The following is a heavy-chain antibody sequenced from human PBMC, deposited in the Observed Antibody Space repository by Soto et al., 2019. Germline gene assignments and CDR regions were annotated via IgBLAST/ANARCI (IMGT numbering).Heavy chain of an antibody. D-gene: IGHD2-2*01. Sequence: SETLSLTCTVSGGSISSGGYYWSWIRQHPGKGLEWIGYIYYSGSTYYNPSLKSRVTISVDTSKNQFSLKLSSVTAAVTAVYYCAKDKVRAAINYYSDGMDVWGQGTTVPVSS. CDR2: IYYSGST. V-gene: IGHV4-31*03. J-gene: IGHJ6*02. CDR1: GGSISSGGYY. CDR3: AKDKVRAAINYYSDGMDV.